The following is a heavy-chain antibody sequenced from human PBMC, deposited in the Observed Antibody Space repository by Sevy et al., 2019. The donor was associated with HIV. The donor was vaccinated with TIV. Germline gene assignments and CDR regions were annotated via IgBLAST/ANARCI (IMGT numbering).Heavy chain of an antibody. V-gene: IGHV3-30*18. Sequence: GSLRLSCAASGFTFSSYGMHWVRQAPGKGLEWVAVISYDGSNKYYADSVKGRFTISRDNSKNTLYLQMNSLRAEDTAVYYCAKDTNRAAAGVSRVYYYYYGMDVWGQGTTVTVSS. CDR2: ISYDGSNK. CDR1: GFTFSSYG. D-gene: IGHD6-13*01. J-gene: IGHJ6*02. CDR3: AKDTNRAAAGVSRVYYYYYGMDV.